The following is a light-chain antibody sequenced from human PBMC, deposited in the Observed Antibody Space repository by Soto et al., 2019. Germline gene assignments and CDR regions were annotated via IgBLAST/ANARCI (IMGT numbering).Light chain of an antibody. CDR3: LQYHNLWA. CDR1: QNIYSN. J-gene: IGKJ1*01. V-gene: IGKV3-15*01. Sequence: EIVLTQFPGTLSLSPGERATLSCRASQNIYSNVAWYQQRPGQAPRLLIYRASTRATGIPARFSGSGSGTEFTLTISSLQSEDFTVYSCLQYHNLWAFGQGTKVDIK. CDR2: RAS.